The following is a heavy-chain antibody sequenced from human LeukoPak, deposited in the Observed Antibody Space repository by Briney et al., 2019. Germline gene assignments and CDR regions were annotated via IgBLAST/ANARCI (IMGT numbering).Heavy chain of an antibody. CDR1: GFTLSNHN. Sequence: PGGSLRLSCEASGFTLSNHNMNWVRQAPGKGLEWVSSINSRSNYIYYADSVKGRFTISRDNAKESLYLQMNSLRAEDTALYFCARDKVSVIPALDYWGQGTLVIVSS. D-gene: IGHD2/OR15-2a*01. CDR3: ARDKVSVIPALDY. CDR2: INSRSNYI. V-gene: IGHV3-21*01. J-gene: IGHJ4*02.